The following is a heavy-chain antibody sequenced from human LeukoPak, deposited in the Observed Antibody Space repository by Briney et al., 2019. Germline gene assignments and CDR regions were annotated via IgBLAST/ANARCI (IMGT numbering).Heavy chain of an antibody. CDR3: AAYSSGWSTKDY. CDR2: IKQDGSEK. CDR1: GFTFSSYW. J-gene: IGHJ4*02. Sequence: PGGSVRLSCAASGFTFSSYWMSWVRQAPGKGLEWVANIKQDGSEKYYVDSVKGRFTISRDNAKNSLYLQMNSLRAEDTAVYYCAAYSSGWSTKDYWGQGTLVTVSS. D-gene: IGHD6-19*01. V-gene: IGHV3-7*03.